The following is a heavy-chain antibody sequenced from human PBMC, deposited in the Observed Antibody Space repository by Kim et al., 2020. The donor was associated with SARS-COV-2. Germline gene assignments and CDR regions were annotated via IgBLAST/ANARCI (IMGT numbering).Heavy chain of an antibody. CDR2: FDPEDGET. CDR1: GYTLTELS. V-gene: IGHV1-24*01. CDR3: ATGKWELLLAGLEY. J-gene: IGHJ4*02. Sequence: ASVKVSCKVSGYTLTELSMHWVRQAPGKGPEWMGGFDPEDGETIYAQKFQGRVTMTEDTSTDTAYMELSSLRSEDTAVYYCATGKWELLLAGLEYWGQGTLVTVST. D-gene: IGHD1-26*01.